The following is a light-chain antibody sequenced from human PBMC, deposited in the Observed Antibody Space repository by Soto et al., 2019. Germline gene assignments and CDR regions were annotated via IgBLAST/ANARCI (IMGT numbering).Light chain of an antibody. V-gene: IGLV1-40*01. CDR2: GNS. Sequence: QSVLTQPPSVSEAPGQRVTISCSGSNVGNKAVNWYQQLPGKAPKLLIYGNSNRPSGVPDRFSGSKSGTSASLAITGLQAEDEADYYCQSYDSSLSGYVFGTGTKLTVL. CDR3: QSYDSSLSGYV. CDR1: NVGNKA. J-gene: IGLJ1*01.